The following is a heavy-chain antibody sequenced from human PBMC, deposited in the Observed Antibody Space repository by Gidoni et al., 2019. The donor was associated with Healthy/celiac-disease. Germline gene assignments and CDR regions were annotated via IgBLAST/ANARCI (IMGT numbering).Heavy chain of an antibody. CDR1: GGSISSGGYA. Sequence: QLQLQESGSGLVTPSQTLSLTCAVSGGSISSGGYAWRWIRQPPGTGLEWNVYISHSGSTYYNPSLKSRVTISVDRSKNQFSLKLSSVTAADTAVYYCASSEAYYYYGMDVWGQGTTVTVSS. CDR2: ISHSGST. CDR3: ASSEAYYYYGMDV. J-gene: IGHJ6*02. D-gene: IGHD6-25*01. V-gene: IGHV4-30-2*01.